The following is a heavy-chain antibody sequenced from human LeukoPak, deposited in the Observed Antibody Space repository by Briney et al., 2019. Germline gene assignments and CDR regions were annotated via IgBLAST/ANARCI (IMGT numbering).Heavy chain of an antibody. V-gene: IGHV4-38-2*01. D-gene: IGHD6-13*01. J-gene: IGHJ5*02. CDR1: GYSVSSGYY. CDR3: ARAYHSSWYLNWFDP. CDR2: IYHNGNT. Sequence: SETLSLTCAVSGYSVSSGYYWGWIRQPPRKGLEWIGSIYHNGNTYSNPSLKSRVTISVDTSKNEFSLKLSSVTAADTAVYYCARAYHSSWYLNWFDPWGQGTLVTVSS.